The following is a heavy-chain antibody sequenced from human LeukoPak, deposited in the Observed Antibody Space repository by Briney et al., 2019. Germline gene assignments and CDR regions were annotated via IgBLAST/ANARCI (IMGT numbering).Heavy chain of an antibody. D-gene: IGHD3-22*01. CDR3: ARVYYYDSLDP. Sequence: ASVKVSCKASGYTFTGYYMHWVRQAPGQGLGWMGWINPNSGGTYYAQKFQGWVTMTRDTSISTAYMELSRLRSDDTAVYYCARVYYYDSLDPWGQGTLVTVSS. CDR2: INPNSGGT. J-gene: IGHJ5*02. CDR1: GYTFTGYY. V-gene: IGHV1-2*04.